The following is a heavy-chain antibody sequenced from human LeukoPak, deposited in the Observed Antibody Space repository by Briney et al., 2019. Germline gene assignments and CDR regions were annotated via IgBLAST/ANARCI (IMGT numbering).Heavy chain of an antibody. CDR1: GGTFSSYA. J-gene: IGHJ6*02. D-gene: IGHD3-16*01. V-gene: IGHV1-69*13. CDR2: IIPIFGTA. CDR3: ARCAWRQKIYYYYYGMDV. Sequence: ASVKVSCKASGGTFSSYAISWVRQAPGQGLEWMGGIIPIFGTANYAQKFQGRVTITADESTSTAYMELSSLRSEDTAVYYCARCAWRQKIYYYYYGMDVWGQGTTVTVSS.